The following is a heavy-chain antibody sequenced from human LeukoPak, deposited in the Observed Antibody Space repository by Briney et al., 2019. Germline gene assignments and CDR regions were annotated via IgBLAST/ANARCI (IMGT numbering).Heavy chain of an antibody. CDR2: ISSSSSYI. Sequence: RTGGSLRLSCAASGFTFSSYAMSWVRQAPGKGLEWVSSISSSSSYIYYADSVKGRFTISRDNAKNSLYLQMNSLRAEDTAVYYCASHYYDSSGYYDRDYWGQGTLVTVSS. D-gene: IGHD3-22*01. CDR1: GFTFSSYA. J-gene: IGHJ4*02. CDR3: ASHYYDSSGYYDRDY. V-gene: IGHV3-21*01.